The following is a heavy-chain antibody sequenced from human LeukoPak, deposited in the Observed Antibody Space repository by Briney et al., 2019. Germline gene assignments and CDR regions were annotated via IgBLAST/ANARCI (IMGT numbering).Heavy chain of an antibody. CDR1: GVTFSDYYS. J-gene: IGHJ4*02. V-gene: IGHV3-23*01. Sequence: GGSLRLSCSASGVTFSDYYSMNWVRQAPGKGLEWVSGISPSGGITYYTDSVRGRFTISRDNAKNTLYLQMNSLRAEDTAVYYCTRFPFGDFPRRLNYSDLWGQGTLVTVSS. D-gene: IGHD2/OR15-2a*01. CDR3: TRFPFGDFPRRLNYSDL. CDR2: ISPSGGIT.